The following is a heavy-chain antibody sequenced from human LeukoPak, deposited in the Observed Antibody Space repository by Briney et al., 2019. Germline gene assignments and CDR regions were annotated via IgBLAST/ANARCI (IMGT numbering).Heavy chain of an antibody. Sequence: PSETLSLTCTVSGGSISSSSYYWGWIRQPPGKGLEWIGSIYYSGSTYYNPSLKSRVTISVDTSKNQFSLKLSSVTAADTAVYYCARDLLWGHRWFDPWGQGTLVTVSS. V-gene: IGHV4-39*07. CDR1: GGSISSSSYY. CDR3: ARDLLWGHRWFDP. D-gene: IGHD3-10*01. CDR2: IYYSGST. J-gene: IGHJ5*02.